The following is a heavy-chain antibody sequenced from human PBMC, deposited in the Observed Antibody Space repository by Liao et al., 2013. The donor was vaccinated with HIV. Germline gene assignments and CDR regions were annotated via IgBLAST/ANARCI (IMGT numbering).Heavy chain of an antibody. Sequence: QVQLQESGPGLVRPSQTLSLTCDVSGASVTSGTSYWTWIRLPAGKGLEWIGRIYSTGSTSYNPSLEGRVTISLDTPKNQFSLNLSSVTAADTAVYYCARDYYGDYFDYWGQGTLVTVSS. V-gene: IGHV4-61*02. D-gene: IGHD4-17*01. J-gene: IGHJ4*02. CDR1: GASVTSGTSY. CDR2: IYSTGST. CDR3: ARDYYGDYFDY.